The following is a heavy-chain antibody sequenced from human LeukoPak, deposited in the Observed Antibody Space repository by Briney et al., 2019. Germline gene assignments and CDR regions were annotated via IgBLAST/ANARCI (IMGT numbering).Heavy chain of an antibody. CDR3: ARDLYYGSGLNWFDP. CDR1: GFTFSSYA. Sequence: PGGSLRLSCAASGFTFSSYAMHWVRQAPGKGLEWVAVISYDGSNKYYADSVKGRFTISRDNSKNTLYLQMNSLRAEDTAVYYCARDLYYGSGLNWFDPWGQGTLVTVSS. CDR2: ISYDGSNK. V-gene: IGHV3-30*04. J-gene: IGHJ5*02. D-gene: IGHD3-10*01.